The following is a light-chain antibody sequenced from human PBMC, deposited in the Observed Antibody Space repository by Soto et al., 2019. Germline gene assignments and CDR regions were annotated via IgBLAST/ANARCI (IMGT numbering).Light chain of an antibody. V-gene: IGKV1-5*01. CDR3: QRYNTHPL. J-gene: IGKJ2*01. CDR2: DAS. Sequence: DIQMTQSPSTLSASVGDRVTITCRASQSVTNWLAWYQQKPGKAPKLLIYDASSLESGVPSRFSGSGSGTEFTLTISSLQPDDFATYYCQRYNTHPLFGQGTKLEI. CDR1: QSVTNW.